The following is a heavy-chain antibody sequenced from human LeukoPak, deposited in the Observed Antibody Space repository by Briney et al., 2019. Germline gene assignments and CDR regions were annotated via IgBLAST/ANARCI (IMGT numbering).Heavy chain of an antibody. Sequence: ASVKVSCTASGYTFTGYYMHWVRQAPGQGLEWMGWINPNSGGTNYAQKFQGRVTMTRDTSISTAYMELSRLRSDDTAVYYCARDGDDSSGSDLDYWGQGTLVTVSS. CDR2: INPNSGGT. D-gene: IGHD3-22*01. V-gene: IGHV1-2*02. CDR3: ARDGDDSSGSDLDY. J-gene: IGHJ4*02. CDR1: GYTFTGYY.